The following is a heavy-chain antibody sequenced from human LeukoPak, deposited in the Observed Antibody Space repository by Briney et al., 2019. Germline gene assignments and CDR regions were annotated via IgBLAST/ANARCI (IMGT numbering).Heavy chain of an antibody. CDR3: ASSVRDSSGYYRGYSDY. CDR1: GYTFTSYG. V-gene: IGHV1-18*01. J-gene: IGHJ4*02. D-gene: IGHD3-22*01. Sequence: ASVKVSCKASGYTFTSYGISWVRQAPGQGLEWMGWISAYNGNTNYAQKLQGRVTMTTDTSTSTAYMELRSLRSDDTAVYYCASSVRDSSGYYRGYSDYWGQGTLVTVSS. CDR2: ISAYNGNT.